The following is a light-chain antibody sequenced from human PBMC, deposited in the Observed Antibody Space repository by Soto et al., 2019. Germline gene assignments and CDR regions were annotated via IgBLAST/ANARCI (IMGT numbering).Light chain of an antibody. CDR1: QTVTRRF. CDR3: QQYGDSPWT. J-gene: IGKJ1*01. V-gene: IGKV3-20*01. CDR2: GAS. Sequence: EIVLTQSPGTLSLSPGEIAPLYCRASQTVTRRFVAWYQRKPGQATRLLSYGASDRATGIPDRVSGSGSGTDVTRTISRLEPEDFAVYYCQQYGDSPWTFGQGTKVDIK.